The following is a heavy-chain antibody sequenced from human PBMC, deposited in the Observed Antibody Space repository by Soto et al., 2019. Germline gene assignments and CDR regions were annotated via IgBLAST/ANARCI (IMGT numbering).Heavy chain of an antibody. CDR1: GFTFSSYA. V-gene: IGHV3-23*01. J-gene: IGHJ3*02. Sequence: HPGGSLRLSCAASGFTFSSYAMSWVRQAPGKGLEWVSAISGSGGSTYYADSVKGRFTISRDNSKNTLYLQMNSLRAEDTAVYYCAKRRGPDSSGYYYVFDAFDIWGQGTMVTVSS. CDR3: AKRRGPDSSGYYYVFDAFDI. D-gene: IGHD3-22*01. CDR2: ISGSGGST.